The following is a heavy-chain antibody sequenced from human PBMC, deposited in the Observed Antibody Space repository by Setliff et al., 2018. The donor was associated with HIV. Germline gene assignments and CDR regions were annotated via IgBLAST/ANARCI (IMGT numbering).Heavy chain of an antibody. CDR3: ARDDSVVLVPAIMRGDGFDF. CDR2: IYYTGNT. Sequence: SETLSLTCTVSGGSVGSSSYYWAWNRQPPGKGLEWIGSIYYTGNTKYNPPLESRVTFSIDTSENQFSLRLASVTAADTAIYYCARDDSVVLVPAIMRGDGFDFWGQGRMVTVSS. D-gene: IGHD2-2*01. V-gene: IGHV4-39*07. J-gene: IGHJ3*01. CDR1: GGSVGSSSYY.